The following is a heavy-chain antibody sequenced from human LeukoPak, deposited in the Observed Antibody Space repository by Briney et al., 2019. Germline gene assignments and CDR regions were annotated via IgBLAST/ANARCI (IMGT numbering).Heavy chain of an antibody. J-gene: IGHJ4*02. CDR2: INPNSGGT. Sequence: ASVKVSCKASGYTFTGYYMHWVRQAPGQRLEWMGRINPNSGGTNYAQKFQGRVTMTRDTSINTAYMDLRRLRSDDTAVYYCARGRNSVYYFNVVAPSYFDYWGQGTLVTVSS. V-gene: IGHV1-2*06. CDR3: ARGRNSVYYFNVVAPSYFDY. CDR1: GYTFTGYY. D-gene: IGHD3-22*01.